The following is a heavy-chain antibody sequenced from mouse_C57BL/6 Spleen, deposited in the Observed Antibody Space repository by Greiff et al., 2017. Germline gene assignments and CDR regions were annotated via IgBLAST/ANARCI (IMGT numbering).Heavy chain of an antibody. J-gene: IGHJ2*01. CDR1: GFTFSSYA. V-gene: IGHV5-9-1*02. Sequence: EVQLVESGEGLVKPGGSLKLSCAASGFTFSSYAMSWVRQTPEKRLEWVAYISSGGDYIYYADTVKGRFTISRDNARNTLYLQMSSLKSEDTAMXSCTRAYYSNYHDYWGQGTTLTGSS. CDR3: TRAYYSNYHDY. D-gene: IGHD2-5*01. CDR2: ISSGGDYI.